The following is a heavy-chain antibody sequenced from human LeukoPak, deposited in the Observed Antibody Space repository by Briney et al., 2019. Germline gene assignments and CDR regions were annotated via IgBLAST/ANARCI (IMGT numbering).Heavy chain of an antibody. CDR1: GGTFSKYT. D-gene: IGHD3-10*01. J-gene: IGHJ4*02. V-gene: IGHV1-69*13. CDR3: ARGPRDLHYYAQLFFDY. CDR2: ITPLFGTA. Sequence: SVKVSCKASGGTFSKYTISWVRQRPGQGLEWMGGITPLFGTANYAQKFQGRVTITADESASTAYMELSSLRSEDTAVYYCARGPRDLHYYAQLFFDYWGQGTLVTVSS.